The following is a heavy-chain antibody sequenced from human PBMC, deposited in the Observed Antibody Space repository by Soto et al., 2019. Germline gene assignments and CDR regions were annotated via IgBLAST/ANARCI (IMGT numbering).Heavy chain of an antibody. Sequence: GGSLRLSCAASGFSFGSYAMHWVRQAPGKGLEWMAVISYDGYNKYFADSVKGRFTISRDNSKNTLYLQMNSLRAEDTAVYYCAREIERLLGYWGQGTLVTVSS. CDR3: AREIERLLGY. V-gene: IGHV3-30-3*01. J-gene: IGHJ4*02. CDR1: GFSFGSYA. D-gene: IGHD3-3*01. CDR2: ISYDGYNK.